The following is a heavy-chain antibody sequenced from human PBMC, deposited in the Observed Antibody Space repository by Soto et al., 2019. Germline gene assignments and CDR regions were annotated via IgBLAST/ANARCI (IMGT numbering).Heavy chain of an antibody. CDR1: GFTFSSYG. CDR3: AKDRFLGTDTFDY. Sequence: QVQLVESGGGVVQPGRSLRLSCAASGFTFSSYGMHWVRQAPGKGLEWVAVISYDGSNKYYADSVKGRFTISRDNSKNTLYLQMNSLRAEDTAVYYCAKDRFLGTDTFDYWGQGTLVTVSS. J-gene: IGHJ4*02. D-gene: IGHD7-27*01. V-gene: IGHV3-30*18. CDR2: ISYDGSNK.